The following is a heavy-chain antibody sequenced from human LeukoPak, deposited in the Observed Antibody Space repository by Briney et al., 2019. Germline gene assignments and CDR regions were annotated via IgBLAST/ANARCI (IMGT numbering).Heavy chain of an antibody. D-gene: IGHD3-22*01. J-gene: IGHJ1*01. CDR1: GGTFSSYA. CDR2: IIPIFGTA. CDR3: ARDPYYYDSSGYYAHFQH. V-gene: IGHV1-69*06. Sequence: GSSVKVSCKASGGTFSSYAISWVRQAPGQGLEWMGGIIPIFGTANYAQKFQGRVTITADKSTSTAYMELGSLRSEDTAVYYCARDPYYYDSSGYYAHFQHWGQGTLVTVSS.